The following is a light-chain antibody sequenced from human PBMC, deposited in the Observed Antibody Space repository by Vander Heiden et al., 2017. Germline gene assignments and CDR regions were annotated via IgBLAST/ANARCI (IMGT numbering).Light chain of an antibody. CDR2: EVN. CDR3: SSYAGTGTLV. J-gene: IGLJ2*01. V-gene: IGLV2-23*02. CDR1: SSDVGRYDL. Sequence: QSALTQPASVSGSPGQSITISCTGTSSDVGRYDLVSWYQQHPGKAPKLMIYEVNKRPSGASNHFSGSKSGNTASLTISGLQAEDEADYYCSSYAGTGTLVFGGGTKLTVL.